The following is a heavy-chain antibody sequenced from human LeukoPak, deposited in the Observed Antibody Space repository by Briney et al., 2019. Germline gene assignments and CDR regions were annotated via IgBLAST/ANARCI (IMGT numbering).Heavy chain of an antibody. D-gene: IGHD5-18*01. CDR2: INWDGGST. V-gene: IGHV3-43*01. Sequence: PGGSLRLSCVASGFMFDDYIMHWVRQAPGKGLEWVSLINWDGGSTYYAGSVKGRFTISRDNIKNSLYLQMNSLRTEDTALYYCAKGDVDSPMNFYHWGQGTLVTVSS. J-gene: IGHJ4*02. CDR1: GFMFDDYI. CDR3: AKGDVDSPMNFYH.